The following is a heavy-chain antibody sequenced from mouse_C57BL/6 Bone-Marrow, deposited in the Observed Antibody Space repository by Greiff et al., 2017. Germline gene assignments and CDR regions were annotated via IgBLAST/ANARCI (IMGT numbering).Heavy chain of an antibody. CDR1: GYTFTSYW. CDR3: ARKDYLDY. J-gene: IGHJ4*01. V-gene: IGHV1-50*01. Sequence: VQLQQSGAELVKPGASVKLSCKASGYTFTSYWMQWVKQRPGQGLEWIGEIDPSDSYTNYNQKFKGKATLTVDTSSSTAYMQLSSLTSEDSAVYYCARKDYLDYWGQGTSVTVSS. D-gene: IGHD1-1*02. CDR2: IDPSDSYT.